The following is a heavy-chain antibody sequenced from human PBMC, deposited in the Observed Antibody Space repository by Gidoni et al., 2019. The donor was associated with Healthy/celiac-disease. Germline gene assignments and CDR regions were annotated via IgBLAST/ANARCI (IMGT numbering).Heavy chain of an antibody. CDR1: GGSISSYY. Sequence: QVQLQESGPGLVKPSETLSLTCTVSGGSISSYYWSWIRQPPGKGLEWIGYIYYSGSTNYNPSLKSRVTISVDTSKNQFSLKLSSVTAADTAVYYCARVGAVVAATPPDYWGQGTLVTVSS. D-gene: IGHD2-15*01. CDR2: IYYSGST. CDR3: ARVGAVVAATPPDY. J-gene: IGHJ4*02. V-gene: IGHV4-59*01.